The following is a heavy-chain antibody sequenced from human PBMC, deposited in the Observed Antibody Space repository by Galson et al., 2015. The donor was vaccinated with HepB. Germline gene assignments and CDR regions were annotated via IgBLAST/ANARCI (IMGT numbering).Heavy chain of an antibody. V-gene: IGHV4-59*01. D-gene: IGHD5-24*01. Sequence: VQLQESGPGLVKPSETLSLTCTVSGGSISSYYWSWIRQPPGKGLEWIGYIYYSGSTNYNTSLTSRVTISVDTPKNQFSLKLSSVTAADTAVYYCARALVGWLQFEAFDIWGQGTMVTVSS. CDR2: IYYSGST. CDR1: GGSISSYY. J-gene: IGHJ3*02. CDR3: ARALVGWLQFEAFDI.